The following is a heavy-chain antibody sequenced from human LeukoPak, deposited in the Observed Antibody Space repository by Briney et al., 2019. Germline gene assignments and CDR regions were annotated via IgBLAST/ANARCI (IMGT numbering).Heavy chain of an antibody. Sequence: GGSLRLSCAASGFTFSSYAMSWVRQAPGKGLEWVSAISGSGGSTYYADSVKGRFTISRDNSKNTLYLQMNSLRAEDTAVYYCAKDKRSRFYDSSGYSFWGQGTLVTVSS. V-gene: IGHV3-23*01. CDR3: AKDKRSRFYDSSGYSF. J-gene: IGHJ4*02. CDR2: ISGSGGST. D-gene: IGHD3-22*01. CDR1: GFTFSSYA.